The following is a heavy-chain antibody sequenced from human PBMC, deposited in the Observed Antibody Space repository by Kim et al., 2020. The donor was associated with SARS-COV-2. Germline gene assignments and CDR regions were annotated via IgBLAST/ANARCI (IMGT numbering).Heavy chain of an antibody. D-gene: IGHD3-16*01. CDR3: ARGLGDSAWGNYYYYYGMDV. J-gene: IGHJ6*02. V-gene: IGHV3-33*01. Sequence: GGSLRLSCAASGFTFSSYGMHWVRQAPGKGLEWVAVIWYDGSNKYYADSVKGRFTISRDNSKNTLYLQMNSLRAEDTAVYYCARGLGDSAWGNYYYYYGMDVWGQGTTVTVSS. CDR2: IWYDGSNK. CDR1: GFTFSSYG.